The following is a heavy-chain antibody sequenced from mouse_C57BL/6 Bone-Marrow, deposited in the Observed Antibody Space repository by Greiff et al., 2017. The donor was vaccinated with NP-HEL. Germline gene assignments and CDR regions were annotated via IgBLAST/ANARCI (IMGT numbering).Heavy chain of an antibody. CDR1: GFTFSDYG. V-gene: IGHV5-15*01. D-gene: IGHD1-1*01. J-gene: IGHJ1*03. CDR2: ISNLAYSI. Sequence: EVQLVESGGGLVQPGGSLKLSCAASGFTFSDYGMAWVRQAPRKGPEWVAFISNLAYSIYYADTVTGRFTISRENAKNTLYLEMSSLRSEDTAMYYCAREVYYYGSPWYFDVWGTGTTVTVSS. CDR3: AREVYYYGSPWYFDV.